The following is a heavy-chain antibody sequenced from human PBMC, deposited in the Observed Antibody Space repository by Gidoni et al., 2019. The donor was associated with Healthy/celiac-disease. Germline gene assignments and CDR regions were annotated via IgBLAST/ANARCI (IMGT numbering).Heavy chain of an antibody. Sequence: QVQLQESGPGLVKPSETLSLTCTVSGGSISSYYWSWIRQPPGKGLEWIGYIYYSGSTNYNPSLKSRVTISVDTSKNQFSLKLSSVTAADTAVYYCARVGSSGWYPDFDYWGQGTLVTVSS. CDR2: IYYSGST. D-gene: IGHD6-19*01. CDR3: ARVGSSGWYPDFDY. V-gene: IGHV4-59*01. J-gene: IGHJ4*02. CDR1: GGSISSYY.